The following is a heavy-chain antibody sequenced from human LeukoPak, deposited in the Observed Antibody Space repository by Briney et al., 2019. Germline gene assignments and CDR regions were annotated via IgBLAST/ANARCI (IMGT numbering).Heavy chain of an antibody. Sequence: WASVKVSCKASGYTFTSYYMHWVRQAPGQGLEWMGIINPSGGSTSYAQKFQGRVTMTRDTSTSTVYMELSSLRSEDTAVYYCARDDGLRYFDWLSPGTFDYWGQGTLVTVSS. CDR1: GYTFTSYY. D-gene: IGHD3-9*01. CDR3: ARDDGLRYFDWLSPGTFDY. CDR2: INPSGGST. V-gene: IGHV1-46*01. J-gene: IGHJ4*02.